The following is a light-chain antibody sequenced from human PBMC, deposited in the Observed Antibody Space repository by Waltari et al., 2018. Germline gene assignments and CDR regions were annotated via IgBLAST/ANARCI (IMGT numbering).Light chain of an antibody. CDR1: SGHSTNI. CDR2: VNSDGSN. J-gene: IGLJ3*02. CDR3: QTGGHGTWV. V-gene: IGLV4-69*01. Sequence: QLVLTQSPSASASLGASVKLTCTLDSGHSTNIIAWLQQQPEKGPRFLMRVNSDGSNSKGDEIPDRFSGSSSGTERYLTISSLQSEDEADYYCQTGGHGTWVFGGGTKLTVL.